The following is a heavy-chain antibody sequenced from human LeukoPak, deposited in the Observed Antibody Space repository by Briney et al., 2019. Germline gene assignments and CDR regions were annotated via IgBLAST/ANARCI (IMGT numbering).Heavy chain of an antibody. J-gene: IGHJ4*02. CDR1: GFTFSSYG. V-gene: IGHV3-30*18. Sequence: GGSLRLSCAASGFTFSSYGMHWVRQAPGKGLEWVAVISYDGSNKYYADSVKGRFTISRDNSKNTLYLQMNSLGAEDTAVYYCAKDPFDYWGQGTLVTVSS. CDR3: AKDPFDY. CDR2: ISYDGSNK.